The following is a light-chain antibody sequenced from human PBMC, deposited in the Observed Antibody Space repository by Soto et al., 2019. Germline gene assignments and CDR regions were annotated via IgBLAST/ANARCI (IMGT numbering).Light chain of an antibody. J-gene: IGKJ1*01. CDR1: QSISSW. Sequence: DIQMNQSPSTLSASVGDRVTITCRGSQSISSWLAWYQQNPGKAPKLLIYDASSLESGVPSRFSGSGSGTEFTLTIRSLQSEDLAVYYCQQYNEWPSWTVGQGTKVDIK. V-gene: IGKV1-5*01. CDR2: DAS. CDR3: QQYNEWPSWT.